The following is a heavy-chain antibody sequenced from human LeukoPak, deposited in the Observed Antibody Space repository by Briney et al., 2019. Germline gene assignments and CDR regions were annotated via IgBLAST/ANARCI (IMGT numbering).Heavy chain of an antibody. CDR3: ARASRGIAARDY. J-gene: IGHJ4*02. Sequence: GGSLRLSCAASGFTFSNNWMTWVRQAPGKGLEWVASVKKDASEKYYVDSVKGRFTISRDNAKNSLYLQMSSLRVEDTAVYYCARASRGIAARDYWGQGTLVTVSS. CDR2: VKKDASEK. V-gene: IGHV3-7*01. D-gene: IGHD6-6*01. CDR1: GFTFSNNW.